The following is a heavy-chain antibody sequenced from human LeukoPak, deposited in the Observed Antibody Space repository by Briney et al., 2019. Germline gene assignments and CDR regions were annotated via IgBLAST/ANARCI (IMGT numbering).Heavy chain of an antibody. J-gene: IGHJ4*02. V-gene: IGHV3-23*01. CDR3: AKGIVVVVPAALDY. D-gene: IGHD2-2*01. CDR1: GFTFSSYA. Sequence: PGGSLRLSCAASGFTFSSYAMSWVRQAPGRGLEWVSAISGSGGSTYYADSVKGRFTISRDNSKNTLYLQMNSLRAEDTAVYYCAKGIVVVVPAALDYWGQGTLVTVSS. CDR2: ISGSGGST.